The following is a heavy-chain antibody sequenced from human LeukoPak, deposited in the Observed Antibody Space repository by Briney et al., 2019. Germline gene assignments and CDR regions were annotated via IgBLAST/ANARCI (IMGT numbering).Heavy chain of an antibody. Sequence: PGGSLRLSCAASGFIFSSFGMHWVRQAPGKGLEWVAFIQDDESNKFYADSVKGRFTISRDNSKNTLYLQLNSLRAEDTATYYCARDPYNTILYRLAYWGQGTLVTVSS. V-gene: IGHV3-30*02. J-gene: IGHJ4*02. CDR3: ARDPYNTILYRLAY. CDR2: IQDDESNK. CDR1: GFIFSSFG. D-gene: IGHD3-10*01.